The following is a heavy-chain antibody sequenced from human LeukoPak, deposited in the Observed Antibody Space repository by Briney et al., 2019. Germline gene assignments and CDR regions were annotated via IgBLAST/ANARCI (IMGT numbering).Heavy chain of an antibody. CDR2: ISSSSSTI. D-gene: IGHD3-16*02. CDR3: ARGYDYVWGSYRYTGYFDY. J-gene: IGHJ4*02. CDR1: GFSFSSYP. V-gene: IGHV3-48*02. Sequence: QTGGSLRLSCAASGFSFSSYPMNWVRQAPGKGLEWVSYISSSSSTIYYADSVKGRFTISRDNAKNSLYLQMNSLRDEDTAVYYCARGYDYVWGSYRYTGYFDYWGQGTLVTVSS.